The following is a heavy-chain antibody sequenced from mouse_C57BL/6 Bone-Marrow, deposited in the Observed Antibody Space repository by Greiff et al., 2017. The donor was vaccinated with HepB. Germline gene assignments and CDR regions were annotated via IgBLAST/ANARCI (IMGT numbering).Heavy chain of an antibody. CDR2: ISDGGSYT. V-gene: IGHV5-4*03. CDR1: GFTFSSYA. Sequence: EVKLVESGGGLVKPGGSLKLSCAASGFTFSSYAMSWVRQTPEKRLEWVATISDGGSYTYYPDNVKGRFTISRDNAKNNLYLQMSHLKSEDTAMYYCARRSTMITTYFDYWGQGTTLTVSS. CDR3: ARRSTMITTYFDY. D-gene: IGHD2-4*01. J-gene: IGHJ2*01.